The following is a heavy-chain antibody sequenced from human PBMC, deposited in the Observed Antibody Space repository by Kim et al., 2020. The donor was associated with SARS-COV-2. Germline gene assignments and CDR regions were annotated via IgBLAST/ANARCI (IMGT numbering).Heavy chain of an antibody. Sequence: EYAVSVKSRLPNNPDTAKHQFSLQLNSVTPEDTAVYYCARDRPGTTPFDYWGQGTLVTVSS. J-gene: IGHJ4*02. D-gene: IGHD1-7*01. V-gene: IGHV6-1*01. CDR3: ARDRPGTTPFDY.